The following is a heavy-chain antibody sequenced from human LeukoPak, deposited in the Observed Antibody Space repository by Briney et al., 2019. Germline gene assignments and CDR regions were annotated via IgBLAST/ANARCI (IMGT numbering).Heavy chain of an antibody. J-gene: IGHJ3*01. Sequence: HSGGSLRLSCAASGFTFNNYWMTWVRQGPGKGLEWVANIKPGGNEKYYVDSVKGRFTISRDNVKNSLYLHMNSLRAEDTAIYYCATFRFLGTWGQGTMVTVSP. CDR3: ATFRFLGT. D-gene: IGHD3-3*01. CDR1: GFTFNNYW. V-gene: IGHV3-7*03. CDR2: IKPGGNEK.